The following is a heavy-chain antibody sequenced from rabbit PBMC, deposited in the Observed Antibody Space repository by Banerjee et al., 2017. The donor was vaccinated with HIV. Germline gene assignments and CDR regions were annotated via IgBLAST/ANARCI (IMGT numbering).Heavy chain of an antibody. CDR2: IYAGSSGST. Sequence: QSLEESGGDLVKPGASLTLTCTASGFSFSSSYYISWVRQAPGKGLEWIACIYAGSSGSTYYANWAKGRFTISKTSSTTVTLQMTSLTAADTATYFCARSTSGYDIGDLWGPGTLVTVS. V-gene: IGHV1S40*01. CDR1: GFSFSSSYY. J-gene: IGHJ6*01. CDR3: ARSTSGYDIGDL. D-gene: IGHD1-1*01.